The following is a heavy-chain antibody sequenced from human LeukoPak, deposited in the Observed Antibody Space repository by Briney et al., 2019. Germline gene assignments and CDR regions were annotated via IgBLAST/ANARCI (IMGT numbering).Heavy chain of an antibody. CDR1: GFTFSSYA. J-gene: IGHJ3*02. D-gene: IGHD3-10*01. V-gene: IGHV3-30*04. CDR2: ISYDGSNK. CDR3: YYGSGSYSHHAFDI. Sequence: GRSLRLSCAASGFTFSSYAMHWVRQAPGKGLEWVAVISYDGSNKYYADSVKGRFTISRDNSKNTLYLQMNSLRAEDTAVYYCYYGSGSYSHHAFDIWGQGTMVTVSS.